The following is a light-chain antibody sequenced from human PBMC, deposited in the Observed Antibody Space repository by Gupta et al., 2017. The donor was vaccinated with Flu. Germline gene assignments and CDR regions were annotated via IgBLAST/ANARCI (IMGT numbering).Light chain of an antibody. CDR3: QQYGSSPRT. CDR1: QSVSSIY. CDR2: GAS. J-gene: IGKJ1*01. Sequence: EIVLTQSPGTLSLSQGERATLSCRASQSVSSIYLAWYQQKPGQAPRLLIYGASSRATGIPDRFSGSGSGTDFTLTISRLEPEDFAVYYCQQYGSSPRTFGQGTKVEIK. V-gene: IGKV3-20*01.